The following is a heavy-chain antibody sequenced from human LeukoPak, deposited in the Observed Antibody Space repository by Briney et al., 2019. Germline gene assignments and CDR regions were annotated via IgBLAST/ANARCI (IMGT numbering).Heavy chain of an antibody. CDR1: GGTFSSYA. CDR3: AGGPRYDFWSGYYWGYFDY. Sequence: GASVKVSCKASGGTFSSYAISWVRQAPGQGLEWMGRIIPIFGTANYAQKFQGRVTITTDESTSTAYMELSSLRSEDTAVYYCAGGPRYDFWSGYYWGYFDYWGQGTLVTVSS. J-gene: IGHJ4*02. D-gene: IGHD3-3*01. V-gene: IGHV1-69*05. CDR2: IIPIFGTA.